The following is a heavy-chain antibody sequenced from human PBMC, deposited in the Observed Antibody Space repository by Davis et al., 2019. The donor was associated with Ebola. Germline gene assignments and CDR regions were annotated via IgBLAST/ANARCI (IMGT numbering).Heavy chain of an antibody. V-gene: IGHV3-23*01. Sequence: GESLKISCAASGFTFSSYAMSWVRQAPGKGLEWVSALSGRGGTTYYAASVKGRFTISRDNSKNTLYLQMNSLRAEDTAVYFCTRLTYYYDNSGNYWPPDYWGQGTLVTVSS. D-gene: IGHD3-22*01. CDR2: LSGRGGTT. J-gene: IGHJ4*02. CDR1: GFTFSSYA. CDR3: TRLTYYYDNSGNYWPPDY.